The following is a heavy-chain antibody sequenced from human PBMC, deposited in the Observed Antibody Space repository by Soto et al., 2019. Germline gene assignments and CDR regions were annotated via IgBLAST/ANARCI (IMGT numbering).Heavy chain of an antibody. D-gene: IGHD3-22*01. CDR1: SASLSSSTYY. Sequence: KPSETLSLTCSVSSASLSSSTYYWSWIRQPPGRGPEWIGSIYYSGNTYYKPSLKSRVTISVDTSKNQFSLKLSSVTAADTAVYYCARGYYDSSGYTSALFEYWGQGTLVTVSS. J-gene: IGHJ4*02. V-gene: IGHV4-39*07. CDR3: ARGYYDSSGYTSALFEY. CDR2: IYYSGNT.